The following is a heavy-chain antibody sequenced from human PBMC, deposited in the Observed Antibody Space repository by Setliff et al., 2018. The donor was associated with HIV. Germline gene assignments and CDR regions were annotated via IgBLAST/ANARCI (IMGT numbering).Heavy chain of an antibody. CDR3: ASTTYYYDSSGYNSWPRLDY. CDR2: IYHSGIT. CDR1: GGSISSGNW. D-gene: IGHD3-22*01. V-gene: IGHV4-4*02. J-gene: IGHJ4*02. Sequence: SETLSLTCAVSGGSISSGNWWSWVRQPPGKRLEWIGEIYHSGITNYNPSLKSRVTISVDKSKNQFSLKLSSVTAADTAVYYCASTTYYYDSSGYNSWPRLDYWGQGTLVTVSS.